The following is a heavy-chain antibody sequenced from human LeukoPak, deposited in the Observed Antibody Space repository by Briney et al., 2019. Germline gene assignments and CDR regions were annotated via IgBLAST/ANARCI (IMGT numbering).Heavy chain of an antibody. V-gene: IGHV3-30*04. D-gene: IGHD3-9*01. Sequence: GGSLRLSCAASGFTFSSYAVYWVRQAPGKGLEWVAVISSDGSNKWYADSVKGRFTISRDNSKNTLYLQMNSLRAEDTAVYYCARVPYYDILTGYYSGDYFDYWGQGTLVTVSS. J-gene: IGHJ4*02. CDR3: ARVPYYDILTGYYSGDYFDY. CDR2: ISSDGSNK. CDR1: GFTFSSYA.